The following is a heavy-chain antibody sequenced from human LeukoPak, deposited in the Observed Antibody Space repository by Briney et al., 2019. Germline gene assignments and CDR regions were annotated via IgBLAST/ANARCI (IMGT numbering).Heavy chain of an antibody. CDR3: ARDMGAPRDY. CDR2: ISSSGSTI. CDR1: GLTFSSYE. D-gene: IGHD1-26*01. V-gene: IGHV3-48*03. J-gene: IGHJ4*02. Sequence: GGSLKLSCAASGLTFSSYEMNWVRQAPGKGLAWVSYISSSGSTIYNADSVKGRFTISRDNAKNSLYLQMNSLRAEDTAVYYCARDMGAPRDYWGPGTLVTVSS.